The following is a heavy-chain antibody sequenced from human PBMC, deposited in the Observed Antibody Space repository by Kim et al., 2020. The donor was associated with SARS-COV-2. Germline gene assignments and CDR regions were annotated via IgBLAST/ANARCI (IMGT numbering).Heavy chain of an antibody. CDR3: ARVFTPVRSYGMDV. Sequence: SETLSLTCTVSGGSISSGGYYWSWIRQHPGKGLEWIGYIYYSGSTYYNPSLKSRVTISVDTSKNQFSLKLSSVTAADTAVYYCARVFTPVRSYGMDVWGQGTTVTVSS. D-gene: IGHD3-10*01. J-gene: IGHJ6*02. CDR2: IYYSGST. V-gene: IGHV4-31*03. CDR1: GGSISSGGYY.